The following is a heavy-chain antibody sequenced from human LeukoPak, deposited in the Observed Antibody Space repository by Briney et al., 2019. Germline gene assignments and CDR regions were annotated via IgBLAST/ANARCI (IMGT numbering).Heavy chain of an antibody. V-gene: IGHV3-23*01. CDR1: GFTFSSYA. CDR3: AKDPGLSQTYYYDSSGYSGY. CDR2: ISGSGGST. D-gene: IGHD3-22*01. Sequence: GGSLRLSCAASGFTFSSYAMSWVRQAPGKGLEWVSAISGSGGSTYYADSVKGRFTISRDNSENTLYLQMNSLRAEDTAVYYCAKDPGLSQTYYYDSSGYSGYWGQGTLVTVSS. J-gene: IGHJ4*02.